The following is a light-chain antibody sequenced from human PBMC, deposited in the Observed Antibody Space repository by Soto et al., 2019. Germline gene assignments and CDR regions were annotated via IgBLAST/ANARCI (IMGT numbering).Light chain of an antibody. V-gene: IGLV1-44*01. J-gene: IGLJ7*01. Sequence: QAVVTQPPSASGTLGQRVTISCSGSSTNIGSNTVNWYQQLPGTAPKLLIYSSHLRPSGVPDRFSGSNSGTSASLAISGLQSEDEADYYCAAWDDSLNGAVFGGGTQLTVL. CDR1: STNIGSNT. CDR2: SSH. CDR3: AAWDDSLNGAV.